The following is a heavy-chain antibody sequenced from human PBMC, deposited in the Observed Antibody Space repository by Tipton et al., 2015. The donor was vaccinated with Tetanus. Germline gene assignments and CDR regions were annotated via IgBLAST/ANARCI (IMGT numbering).Heavy chain of an antibody. J-gene: IGHJ6*02. Sequence: GLVKPSETLSLTCAVYGGSFTDYSWSWIRQPPGQGLEWIGEVNQAGNIDYIPSLKGRVTMSLDTSKSQLSLNLSSVTAADTAVYYCARGPRTRIYDSSGYSFRYFYGMDVWGLGATVTVSS. V-gene: IGHV4-34*01. D-gene: IGHD3-22*01. CDR1: GGSFTDYS. CDR3: ARGPRTRIYDSSGYSFRYFYGMDV. CDR2: VNQAGNI.